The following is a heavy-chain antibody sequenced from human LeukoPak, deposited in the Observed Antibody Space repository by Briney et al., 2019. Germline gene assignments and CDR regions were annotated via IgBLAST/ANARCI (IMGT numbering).Heavy chain of an antibody. CDR2: IYYSGST. J-gene: IGHJ6*02. V-gene: IGHV4-59*01. CDR1: GGSISSYY. Sequence: SETLSLTCTVSGGSISSYYWSWIRQPPGKGLEWIGYIYYSGSTNYNPSLKSRVTISVDTSKNQFSLKLSSVTAADTAVYYCARESRLDVWGQGTTVTVSS. CDR3: ARESRLDV.